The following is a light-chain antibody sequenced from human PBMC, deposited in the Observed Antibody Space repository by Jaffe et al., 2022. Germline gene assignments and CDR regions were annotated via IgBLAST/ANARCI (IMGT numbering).Light chain of an antibody. CDR3: QQYGSSPKT. CDR2: GAS. Sequence: EIVLTQSPGTLSLSPGERAALSCRASQSVSRNSLAWYHQKPGQPPRLLIYGASTRATGIPDRFSGSGSGTDFTLIISRLEPEDFAVYYCQQYGSSPKTFGQGSKVEVK. J-gene: IGKJ1*01. CDR1: QSVSRNS. V-gene: IGKV3-20*01.